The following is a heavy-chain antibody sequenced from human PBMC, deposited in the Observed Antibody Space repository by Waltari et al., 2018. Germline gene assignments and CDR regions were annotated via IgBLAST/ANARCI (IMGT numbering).Heavy chain of an antibody. CDR2: IYYSGST. Sequence: QVQLQESGPGLVKPSETLSLTCTVSGGSISSYYWSWIRQPPGKGLEWIGYIYYSGSTNYNPSLKSRVTISVDTSKSQFSLKLSSVTAADTAVYYCARVAAAGTRAFDIWGQGTMVTVSS. CDR1: GGSISSYY. CDR3: ARVAAAGTRAFDI. J-gene: IGHJ3*02. D-gene: IGHD6-13*01. V-gene: IGHV4-59*01.